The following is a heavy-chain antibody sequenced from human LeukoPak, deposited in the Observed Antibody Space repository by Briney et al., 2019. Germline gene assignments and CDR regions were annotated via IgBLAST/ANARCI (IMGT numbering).Heavy chain of an antibody. J-gene: IGHJ5*02. Sequence: AGGTLRLSCAASGFTFNDYYMSWIRQAPGKGLEWLSYINIGGTNTHYADSVKGRFTISRDNAKKSLYLEMNNLRAEDTAVYYCATDGAGFDTWGQGVLVTVSS. V-gene: IGHV3-11*01. CDR1: GFTFNDYY. CDR2: INIGGTNT. CDR3: ATDGAGFDT.